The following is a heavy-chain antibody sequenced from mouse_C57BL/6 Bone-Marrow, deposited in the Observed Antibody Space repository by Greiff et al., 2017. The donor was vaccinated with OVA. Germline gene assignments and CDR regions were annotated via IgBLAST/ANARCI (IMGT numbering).Heavy chain of an antibody. D-gene: IGHD4-1*01. V-gene: IGHV5-12*01. Sequence: EVHLVESGGGLVQPGGSLKLSCAASGFTFSDYYMYWVRQTPEKRLEWVAYISNGGGSTYYPDTVKGRFTISRDNAKNTLYLQMSRLKSEDTAMYYGARTGTGYYAMDYWGQGTSVTVSS. CDR2: ISNGGGST. CDR1: GFTFSDYY. J-gene: IGHJ4*01. CDR3: ARTGTGYYAMDY.